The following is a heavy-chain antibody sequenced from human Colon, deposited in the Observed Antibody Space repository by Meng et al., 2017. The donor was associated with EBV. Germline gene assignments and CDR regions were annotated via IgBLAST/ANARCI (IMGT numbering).Heavy chain of an antibody. Sequence: QVQLQAFGPGCVMPPDTRSPPSTFSGHSVSTGRYYWSWIRQPPGKGLEWIAYIYYIGGTNYNPSLKSRLTISLDTSKNQFSLSLRSVTAADTAVYYCARVSGRSFDPWGQGTLVTVSS. V-gene: IGHV4-61*01. CDR1: GHSVSTGRYY. CDR3: ARVSGRSFDP. D-gene: IGHD3-10*01. CDR2: IYYIGGT. J-gene: IGHJ5*02.